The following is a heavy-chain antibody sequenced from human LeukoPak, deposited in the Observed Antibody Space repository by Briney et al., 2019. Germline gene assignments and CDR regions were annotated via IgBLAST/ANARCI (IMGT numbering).Heavy chain of an antibody. CDR1: GGTFSSYT. CDR2: IIPILGIA. J-gene: IGHJ6*03. D-gene: IGHD1-14*01. Sequence: SVKVSCKASGGTFSSYTISWVRQAPGQGPEWMGRIIPILGIANYAQKFQGRVTITADKSTSTAYMELSSLRSEDTAVYYCARVPDRQGYMDVWGKGTTVAVSS. V-gene: IGHV1-69*02. CDR3: ARVPDRQGYMDV.